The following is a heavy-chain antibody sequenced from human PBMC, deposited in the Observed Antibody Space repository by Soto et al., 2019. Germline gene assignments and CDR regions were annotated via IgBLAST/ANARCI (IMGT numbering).Heavy chain of an antibody. CDR3: AHIVVAGLGYYFDY. J-gene: IGHJ4*02. V-gene: IGHV2-5*02. Sequence: QITLKESGPPLVKPTQTLTLTCTFSGFSLSSTRMAVGWIRQPPGKALEWLALIYWDDDKRYSPFLKSRLTITNDTSKNQVVLTMSNMDPVDTATYYCAHIVVAGLGYYFDYWGQGTLVTVSS. D-gene: IGHD6-19*01. CDR2: IYWDDDK. CDR1: GFSLSSTRMA.